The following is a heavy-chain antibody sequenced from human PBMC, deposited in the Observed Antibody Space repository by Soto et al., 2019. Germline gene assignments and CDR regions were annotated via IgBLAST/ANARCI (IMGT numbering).Heavy chain of an antibody. Sequence: QVQLVESGGGVVQPGRSLRLSCAASGFTFSSYAMHWIRQAPGKGLEWVAVTSNDGSDNYYADSVKGRFIISRDNSKNTLQLRMNSLSAEDTAVYYCARDYYDSYGYFQDWGQGTLVTVSS. D-gene: IGHD3-22*01. CDR3: ARDYYDSYGYFQD. J-gene: IGHJ4*02. CDR1: GFTFSSYA. CDR2: TSNDGSDN. V-gene: IGHV3-30-3*01.